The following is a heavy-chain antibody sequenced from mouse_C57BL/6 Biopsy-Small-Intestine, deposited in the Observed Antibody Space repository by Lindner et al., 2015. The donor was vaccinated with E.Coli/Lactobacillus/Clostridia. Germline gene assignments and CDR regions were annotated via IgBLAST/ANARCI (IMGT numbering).Heavy chain of an antibody. D-gene: IGHD1-1*02. CDR2: IFPGGVYT. J-gene: IGHJ2*01. Sequence: VQLQESGAAVVRPGTSVKMSCKASGYTFINYWIGWAKQRPGHGLEWIGDIFPGGVYTNYNEKFKDKATLTADSTSNTAYLQFSSLTSEDSAIYYCARAHYGGAFDSWGQGTILSVSS. CDR3: ARAHYGGAFDS. V-gene: IGHV1-63*01. CDR1: GYTFINYW.